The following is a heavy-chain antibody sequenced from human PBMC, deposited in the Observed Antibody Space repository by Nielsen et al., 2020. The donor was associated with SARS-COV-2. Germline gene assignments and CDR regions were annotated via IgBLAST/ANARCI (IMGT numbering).Heavy chain of an antibody. D-gene: IGHD6-6*01. V-gene: IGHV1-18*01. Sequence: ASVKVSCKASGYTFTSYGISWVRQAPGQGLEWMGWISAYNGNTNYAQKLQGRVTMTTDTSTSTAYMELRSLRSDDTAVYYCARDKGAGLGIAARPSAFDIWGQGTMVTVSS. CDR3: ARDKGAGLGIAARPSAFDI. CDR1: GYTFTSYG. J-gene: IGHJ3*02. CDR2: ISAYNGNT.